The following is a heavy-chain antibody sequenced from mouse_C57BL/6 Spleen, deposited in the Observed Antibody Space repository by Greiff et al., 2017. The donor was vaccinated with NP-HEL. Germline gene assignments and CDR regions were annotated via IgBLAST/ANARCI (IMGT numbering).Heavy chain of an antibody. Sequence: QVQLQQPGAELVMPGASVKLSCKASGYTFTSYWMHWVKQRPGQGLEWIGEIDPSDSYTNYNQKFKGKSTLTVDKSSSTAYMQLSSLTSEDSAVYYCAEKDYGNTAWFAYWGQGTLVTVSA. J-gene: IGHJ3*01. D-gene: IGHD1-1*01. CDR3: AEKDYGNTAWFAY. CDR1: GYTFTSYW. CDR2: IDPSDSYT. V-gene: IGHV1-69*01.